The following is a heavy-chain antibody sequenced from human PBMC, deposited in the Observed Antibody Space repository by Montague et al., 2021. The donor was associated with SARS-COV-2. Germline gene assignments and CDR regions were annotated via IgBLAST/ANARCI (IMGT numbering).Heavy chain of an antibody. Sequence: SLRLSCAASGFTFSSYAMYWVRQAPRKGLEWVAVIWFDGSQKYYVDSVKGRFSISRDHFNNTLFLEMHSLRAEDSALYYCARAREHHSHLFGMDVWGQGTTVIVSS. CDR1: GFTFSSYA. CDR3: ARAREHHSHLFGMDV. CDR2: IWFDGSQK. J-gene: IGHJ6*02. V-gene: IGHV3-33*08. D-gene: IGHD1-14*01.